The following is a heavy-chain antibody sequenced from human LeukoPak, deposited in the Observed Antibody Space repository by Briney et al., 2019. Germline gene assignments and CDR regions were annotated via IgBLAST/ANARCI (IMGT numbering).Heavy chain of an antibody. CDR3: ARALAGLDY. J-gene: IGHJ4*02. Sequence: GGSLRLSCVTSGFTFSEYWMSWVRQAPGKGPEWVSYISSSGSTIYYADSVKGRFTISRDNAKNSLYLQMNSLRAEDTAVYYCARALAGLDYWGQGTLVTVSS. CDR2: ISSSGSTI. CDR1: GFTFSEYW. V-gene: IGHV3-11*04.